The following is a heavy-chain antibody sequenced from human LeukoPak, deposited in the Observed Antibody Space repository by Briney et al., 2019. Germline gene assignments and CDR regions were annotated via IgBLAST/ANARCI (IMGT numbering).Heavy chain of an antibody. CDR1: GFTFSTYG. CDR3: VRDWSGYSFDY. CDR2: ISNDGSIK. V-gene: IGHV3-30*03. Sequence: GGSLRLSCAASGFTFSTYGMHWVCQAPGKGLEWVAVISNDGSIKYYADSVKGRFTVSRDNSKNTVYLQMNSLRVEDTAVYYCVRDWSGYSFDYWGQGALVAVSS. D-gene: IGHD5-18*01. J-gene: IGHJ4*02.